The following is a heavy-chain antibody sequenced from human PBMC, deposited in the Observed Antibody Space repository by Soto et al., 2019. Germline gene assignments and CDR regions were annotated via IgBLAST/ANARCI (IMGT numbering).Heavy chain of an antibody. CDR2: ISAYNGNT. CDR1: GYTFTSYG. J-gene: IGHJ5*02. Sequence: ASVKVSCKASGYTFTSYGISWVRQAPGQGLEWMGWISAYNGNTNYAQKLQGRVTMTRDTSTTTAYMELRSLRSDDTAIYYCARMETFGSLNWFDPWGQGTLVTVSS. D-gene: IGHD3-16*01. V-gene: IGHV1-18*01. CDR3: ARMETFGSLNWFDP.